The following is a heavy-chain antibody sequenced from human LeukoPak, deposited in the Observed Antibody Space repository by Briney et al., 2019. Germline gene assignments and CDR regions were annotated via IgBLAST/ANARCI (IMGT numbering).Heavy chain of an antibody. Sequence: GGSLRLSCAASGFTFSSYGMHWVRQAPGKGLEGVAVIWYDGSNKYYADSVKGRFTISRDNSKNTLYLQMNSLRAEDTAVYYCARDTTQLLWFGESDYWGQGTLVTVSS. J-gene: IGHJ4*02. CDR1: GFTFSSYG. V-gene: IGHV3-33*01. CDR3: ARDTTQLLWFGESDY. D-gene: IGHD3-10*01. CDR2: IWYDGSNK.